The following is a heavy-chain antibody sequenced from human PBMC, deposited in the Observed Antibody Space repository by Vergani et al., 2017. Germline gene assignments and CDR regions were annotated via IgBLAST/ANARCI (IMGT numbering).Heavy chain of an antibody. CDR3: ARGIAVAGTPVEY. CDR2: ISYDGSNK. CDR1: GFTFSSYA. J-gene: IGHJ4*02. D-gene: IGHD6-19*01. Sequence: QVQLVESGGGVVQPGRSLRLSCAASGFTFSSYAMHWVRQAPGKGLEWVAVISYDGSNKYYADSVKGRFTISRDNSKNTLYLQMNSLRAEDTAVYYCARGIAVAGTPVEYWGQGTLVTVSS. V-gene: IGHV3-30-3*01.